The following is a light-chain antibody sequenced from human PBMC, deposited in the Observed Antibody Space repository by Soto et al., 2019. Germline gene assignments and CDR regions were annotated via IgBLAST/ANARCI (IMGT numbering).Light chain of an antibody. V-gene: IGKV1-5*03. CDR1: QSISGF. J-gene: IGKJ2*01. CDR3: QQYKYYST. Sequence: IQMTHSPSTLSASVGDRVTITCRASQSISGFLAWYQQKPGRAPRLLIYTASTLASGVPSRFSGSGSETEFTLTISSLQPDDFATYYCQQYKYYSTFGQGTKVDIK. CDR2: TAS.